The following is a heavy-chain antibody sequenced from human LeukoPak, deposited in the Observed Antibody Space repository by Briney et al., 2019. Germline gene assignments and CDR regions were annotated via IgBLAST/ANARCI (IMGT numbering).Heavy chain of an antibody. CDR1: GGSISSYY. CDR3: AGALWFGEYILDY. V-gene: IGHV4-59*12. CDR2: IYHSGST. D-gene: IGHD3-10*01. Sequence: SETLSLTCTVSGGSISSYYWSWIRQPPGKGLEWIGEIYHSGSTNYNPSLKSRVTISVDKSKNHFSLKLSSVTAADTAVYYCAGALWFGEYILDYWGQGTLVTVSS. J-gene: IGHJ4*02.